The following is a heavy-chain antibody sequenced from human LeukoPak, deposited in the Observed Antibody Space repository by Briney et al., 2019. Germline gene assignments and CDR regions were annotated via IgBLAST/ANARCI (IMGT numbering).Heavy chain of an antibody. CDR1: GYTFVTYG. J-gene: IGHJ3*02. D-gene: IGHD3-10*01. CDR3: ARDYYGSGSYDMDAFDI. V-gene: IGHV1-18*04. CDR2: ISSYNGNT. Sequence: GASVKVSCKASGYTFVTYGISWVRQAPGQGLEWMGRISSYNGNTEYAQKFQGRVTMTTDTSTSTAYMQVRSLRSDDTAIYYCARDYYGSGSYDMDAFDIWGQGTMVTVSS.